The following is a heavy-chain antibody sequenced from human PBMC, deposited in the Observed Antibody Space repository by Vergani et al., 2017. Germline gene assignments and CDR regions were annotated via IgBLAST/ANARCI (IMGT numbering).Heavy chain of an antibody. Sequence: QVQLQESGPGLVKPSQTLSLTCTVSGGSISSGSYYWSWIRQPAGKGLEWIGRIYTSGSTNYNPSLKSRVTISVDTSKNQFSLKLSSVTAADTAVYYCASPSRLLDYYYGMDVWGQGTTVTVSS. CDR3: ASPSRLLDYYYGMDV. D-gene: IGHD5-12*01. J-gene: IGHJ6*02. CDR1: GGSISSGSYY. V-gene: IGHV4-61*02. CDR2: IYTSGST.